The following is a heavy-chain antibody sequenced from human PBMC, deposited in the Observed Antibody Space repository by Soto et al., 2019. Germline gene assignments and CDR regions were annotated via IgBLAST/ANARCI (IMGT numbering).Heavy chain of an antibody. Sequence: QVQLVESGGGLVKPGGSLRLSCAASGFTFSDYYMSWIRQAPGKGLEWISYISSSTNTIYYADSVKGLFTISRDNAKNSLFLQMNSLRAEDTAVYYCARVGQDYYYGMDVWGQGTTVTVSS. CDR2: ISSSTNTI. V-gene: IGHV3-11*01. CDR3: ARVGQDYYYGMDV. D-gene: IGHD1-26*01. CDR1: GFTFSDYY. J-gene: IGHJ6*02.